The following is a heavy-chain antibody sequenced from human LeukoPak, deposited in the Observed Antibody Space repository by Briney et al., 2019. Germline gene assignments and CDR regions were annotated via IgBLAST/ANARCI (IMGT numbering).Heavy chain of an antibody. Sequence: PGGSLRLSCAASGFTFSSYGMHWVRQAPGKGLEWVANINQDGSEKYYVDSVKGRFTISRDNSKNTLYLQMNSLRAEDTAVYYCARAYSSGWLTRGGYYFDYWGQGTLVTVSS. CDR1: GFTFSSYG. CDR3: ARAYSSGWLTRGGYYFDY. D-gene: IGHD6-19*01. V-gene: IGHV3-7*01. J-gene: IGHJ4*02. CDR2: INQDGSEK.